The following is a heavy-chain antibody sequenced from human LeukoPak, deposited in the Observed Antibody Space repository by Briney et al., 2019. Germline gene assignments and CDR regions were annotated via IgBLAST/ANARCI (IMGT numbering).Heavy chain of an antibody. D-gene: IGHD3-3*01. CDR2: ISGSGGST. CDR3: AKNRKLRYDFWSGYYNYYYYGMDV. Sequence: GGSLRLSCAASGFTFSSYAMSWVRQAPGKGLEWVSAISGSGGSTYYADSVKGRFTISRDNSKNTLYLQMNSLRAEGTAVYYCAKNRKLRYDFWSGYYNYYYYGMDVWGQGTTVTVSS. CDR1: GFTFSSYA. V-gene: IGHV3-23*01. J-gene: IGHJ6*02.